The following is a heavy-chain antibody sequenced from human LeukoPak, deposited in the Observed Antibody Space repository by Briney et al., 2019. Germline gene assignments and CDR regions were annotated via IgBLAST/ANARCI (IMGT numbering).Heavy chain of an antibody. CDR2: INPNSGGT. D-gene: IGHD3-3*01. V-gene: IGHV1-2*06. CDR3: ARSFWSGYPPGGMDV. J-gene: IGHJ6*02. CDR1: GYTFTFYY. Sequence: ASVKVSCKASGYTFTFYYMHWVRQAPGQGLEWMGRINPNSGGTNYAQKFQGRVTMTRDTSISTAYMELSRLRSDDTAVYYCARSFWSGYPPGGMDVWGQGTTVTVSS.